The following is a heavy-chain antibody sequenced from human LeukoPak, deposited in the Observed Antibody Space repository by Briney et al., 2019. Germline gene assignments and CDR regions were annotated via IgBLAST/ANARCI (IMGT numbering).Heavy chain of an antibody. CDR1: GFTFSSYG. D-gene: IGHD5-12*01. CDR2: ISYDGSNK. V-gene: IGHV3-30*18. Sequence: GGSLRLSCAASGFTFSSYGMHWVRQAPGKGLEWVAVISYDGSNKYYADSVKGRFTISRDNSKNTLYLQMNSLRAEDTAVYYCAKDTSFISGYEPLPDYWGQGTLVTVSS. J-gene: IGHJ4*02. CDR3: AKDTSFISGYEPLPDY.